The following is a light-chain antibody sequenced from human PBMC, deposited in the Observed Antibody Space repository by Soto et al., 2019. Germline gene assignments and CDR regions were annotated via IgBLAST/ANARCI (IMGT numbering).Light chain of an antibody. Sequence: QSALTQPASVSGSPGQSITISCTGPSSDVGFYKYVSWYQQHPGKAPKLMIYEVTNRPSGVSNRFSATKSGNTAPLTISGLQAEDEADYYCSSYTRSTSLVVFGGGTKLTVL. J-gene: IGLJ2*01. CDR1: SSDVGFYKY. V-gene: IGLV2-14*01. CDR3: SSYTRSTSLVV. CDR2: EVT.